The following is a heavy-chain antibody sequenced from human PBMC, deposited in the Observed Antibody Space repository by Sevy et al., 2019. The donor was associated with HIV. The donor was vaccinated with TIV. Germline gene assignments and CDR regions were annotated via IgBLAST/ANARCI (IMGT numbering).Heavy chain of an antibody. J-gene: IGHJ6*02. CDR2: IKSKTDGERT. V-gene: IGHV3-15*01. CDR3: TNTLSRAHYMVV. D-gene: IGHD2-2*01. CDR1: GLSFTSAW. Sequence: GGSLRLSCAASGLSFTSAWMSWVRQAPGKGLEWVGRIKSKTDGERTDYPAPVRGRFTISRDDSNNTLYLQMNSLETEDTAVYYCTNTLSRAHYMVVWGQGTTVTV.